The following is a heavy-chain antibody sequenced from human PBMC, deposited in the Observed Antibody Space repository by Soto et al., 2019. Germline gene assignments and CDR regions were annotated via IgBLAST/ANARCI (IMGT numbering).Heavy chain of an antibody. CDR2: MNPNSGNT. Sequence: GASVKVSCKASGYTFTSYDINWVRQATGQGLEWMGWMNPNSGNTGYAQKFQGRVTMTRNTSISTAYMELSSLRSEDTAVYYCARALPFYDFLTGYYDYYGMDVWGQGTTVTVSS. D-gene: IGHD3-9*01. J-gene: IGHJ6*02. V-gene: IGHV1-8*01. CDR1: GYTFTSYD. CDR3: ARALPFYDFLTGYYDYYGMDV.